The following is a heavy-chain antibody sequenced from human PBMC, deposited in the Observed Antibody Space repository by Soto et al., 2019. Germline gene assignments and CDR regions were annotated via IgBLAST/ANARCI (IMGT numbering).Heavy chain of an antibody. CDR1: GGTFSSYA. V-gene: IGHV1-69*13. Sequence: ASVKVSCKASGGTFSSYAISWVRQAPGQGLEWMGGIIPIFGTANYAQKFQGRVTITADESTSTAYMELSSLRSEDTAVYYCARDPPGDLEDYYYGMDVWGQGTTVTVSS. J-gene: IGHJ6*02. CDR3: ARDPPGDLEDYYYGMDV. D-gene: IGHD3-10*01. CDR2: IIPIFGTA.